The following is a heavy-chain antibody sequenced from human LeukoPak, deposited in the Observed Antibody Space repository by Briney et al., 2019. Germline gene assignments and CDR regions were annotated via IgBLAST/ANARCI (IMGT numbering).Heavy chain of an antibody. V-gene: IGHV4-59*01. J-gene: IGHJ4*02. D-gene: IGHD5-12*01. Sequence: PSETLSLTCTVSGGSINTYYWHWIRQPPGKGLEWIEYISYSGRTNYNPSLKSRVTTSIDKSKNQFSLNLRSVTAADTAVYYCARSGGYSGYDVDYWGQGTLVTVSS. CDR3: ARSGGYSGYDVDY. CDR1: GGSINTYY. CDR2: ISYSGRT.